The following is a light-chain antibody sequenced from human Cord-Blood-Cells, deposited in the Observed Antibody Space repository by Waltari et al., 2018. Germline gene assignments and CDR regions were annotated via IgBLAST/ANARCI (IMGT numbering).Light chain of an antibody. CDR3: QQYNNWPLT. CDR2: GAS. J-gene: IGKJ4*01. Sequence: EIVMTQSPATLPVSPGERATLSCRASQSVSSNLACYQQKPGQAPRLLIYGASTRATGIAARCSGSWSTAEFTPTISSLQSEDVAVYYYQQYNNWPLTFGGGTKVEIK. CDR1: QSVSSN. V-gene: IGKV3-15*01.